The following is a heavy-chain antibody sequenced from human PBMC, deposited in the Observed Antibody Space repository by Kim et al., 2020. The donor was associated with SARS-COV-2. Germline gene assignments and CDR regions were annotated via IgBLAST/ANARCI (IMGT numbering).Heavy chain of an antibody. V-gene: IGHV3-48*02. CDR3: ARDPTYDFWSGYSRSFDY. D-gene: IGHD3-3*01. Sequence: GGSLRRSCAASGFTFSSYSMNWVRQAPGKGLEWVSYISSSSSTIYYADSVKGRFTISRDNAKNSLYLQMNSLRDEDTAVYYCARDPTYDFWSGYSRSFDYWGQGTLVTVSS. CDR2: ISSSSSTI. J-gene: IGHJ4*02. CDR1: GFTFSSYS.